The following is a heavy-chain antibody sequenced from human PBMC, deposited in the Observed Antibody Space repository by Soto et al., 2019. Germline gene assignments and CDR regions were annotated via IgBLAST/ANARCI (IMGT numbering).Heavy chain of an antibody. D-gene: IGHD2-2*01. J-gene: IGHJ2*01. CDR3: ARKVLGSTSRPDWWYFDL. CDR1: GFTFINYA. Sequence: EVQLLESGGGLVQPGGSLRLSCVGSGFTFINYAMNWVRQTPGKGLEWVSTISGGGDRTFDADTVKGRFTISRDNSKNTVNLQMNSLIADDTAVYYCARKVLGSTSRPDWWYFDLCGRCTLFTVSS. CDR2: ISGGGDRT. V-gene: IGHV3-23*01.